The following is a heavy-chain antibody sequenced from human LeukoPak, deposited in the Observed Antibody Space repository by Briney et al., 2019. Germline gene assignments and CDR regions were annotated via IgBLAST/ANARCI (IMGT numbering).Heavy chain of an antibody. Sequence: APVKISCKASGYTFTSYGISWVRQAPGQGLEWMGWITAYNGNTNYAQKLQGRVTMTTAASTRIGYMGLRSMRSDDTAVYYCARDWWELIFDYWGQGTLVTVSS. V-gene: IGHV1-18*01. CDR3: ARDWWELIFDY. CDR2: ITAYNGNT. CDR1: GYTFTSYG. D-gene: IGHD1-26*01. J-gene: IGHJ4*02.